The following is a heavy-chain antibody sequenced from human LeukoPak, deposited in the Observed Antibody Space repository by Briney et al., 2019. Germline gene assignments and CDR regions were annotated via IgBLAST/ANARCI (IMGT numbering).Heavy chain of an antibody. CDR1: GGSISSSSDY. V-gene: IGHV4-39*07. CDR3: AREVRGSGRHA. CDR2: IYYSGST. J-gene: IGHJ5*02. Sequence: SETLSLTCTVSGGSISSSSDYWGWIRQPPGKGLEWIGSIYYSGSTYYNPSLKSRVTISVDTSKNQFSLKLSSVTAADTAVYYCAREVRGSGRHAWGQGTLLTVSS. D-gene: IGHD3-10*01.